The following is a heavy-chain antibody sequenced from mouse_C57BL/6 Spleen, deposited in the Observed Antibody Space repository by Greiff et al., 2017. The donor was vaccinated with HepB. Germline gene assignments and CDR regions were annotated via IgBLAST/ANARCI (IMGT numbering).Heavy chain of an antibody. D-gene: IGHD2-3*01. V-gene: IGHV1-54*01. CDR2: INPGSGGT. Sequence: VQLVESGAELVRPGTSVKVSCKASGYAFTNYLIEWVKQRPGQGLEWIGVINPGSGGTNYNEKFKGKATLTADKSSSTAYMQLSSLTSEDSAVYFCARIYDGYYEGFAYWGQGTLVTVSA. CDR3: ARIYDGYYEGFAY. CDR1: GYAFTNYL. J-gene: IGHJ3*01.